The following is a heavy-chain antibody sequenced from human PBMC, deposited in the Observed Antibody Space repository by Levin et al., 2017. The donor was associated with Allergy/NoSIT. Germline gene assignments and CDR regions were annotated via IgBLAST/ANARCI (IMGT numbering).Heavy chain of an antibody. J-gene: IGHJ5*02. CDR1: GGSISSGGYY. CDR2: IYYSGST. V-gene: IGHV4-31*03. Sequence: SQTLSLTCTVSGGSISSGGYYWSWIRQHPGKGLEWIGYIYYSGSTYYNPSLKSRVTISVDTSKNQFSLKLSSVTAADTAVYYCARAGTIFGVASQAVDPWGQGTLVTVSS. CDR3: ARAGTIFGVASQAVDP. D-gene: IGHD3-3*01.